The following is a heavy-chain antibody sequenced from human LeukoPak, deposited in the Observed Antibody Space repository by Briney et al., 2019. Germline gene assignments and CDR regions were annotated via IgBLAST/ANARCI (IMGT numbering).Heavy chain of an antibody. D-gene: IGHD1-26*01. Sequence: ASVKVSCKASGYTFTGYYMHWVRQAPGQGLEWMGWINPNSGGTNYAQKFQGRVTMTRDTSISTAYIELTSLRSDDSAVYYCARVPGRRGTYFDLWGQGTLVTVSS. J-gene: IGHJ4*02. CDR3: ARVPGRRGTYFDL. V-gene: IGHV1-2*02. CDR2: INPNSGGT. CDR1: GYTFTGYY.